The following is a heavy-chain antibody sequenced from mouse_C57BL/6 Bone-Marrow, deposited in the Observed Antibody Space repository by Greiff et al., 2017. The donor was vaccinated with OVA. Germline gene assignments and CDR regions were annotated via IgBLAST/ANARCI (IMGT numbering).Heavy chain of an antibody. J-gene: IGHJ3*01. D-gene: IGHD2-4*01. CDR3: TTFGYDYGTY. CDR1: GFNIKDDY. Sequence: EVQLQQSGAELVRPGASVKLSCTASGFNIKDDYMHWVKQRPEQGLEWIGWIDPENGDTEYASKFQGKATITADTSSNTAYLQLSSLTSEDTAVYYCTTFGYDYGTYWGQGTLVTVSA. CDR2: IDPENGDT. V-gene: IGHV14-4*01.